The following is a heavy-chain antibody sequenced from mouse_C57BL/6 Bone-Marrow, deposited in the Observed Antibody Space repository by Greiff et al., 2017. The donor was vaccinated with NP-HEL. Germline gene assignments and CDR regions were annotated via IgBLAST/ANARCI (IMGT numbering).Heavy chain of an antibody. Sequence: QVQLQQPGAELVMPGASVKLSCKASGYTFTSYWMHWVKQRPGQGLEWIGEIDPSDSYTNYNQKFKGKSTLTVDKSSSTAYMQLSSLTSEDSAVYYCASEGDYVLFADWGQGTLVTVSA. V-gene: IGHV1-69*01. CDR1: GYTFTSYW. CDR3: ASEGDYVLFAD. CDR2: IDPSDSYT. J-gene: IGHJ3*01. D-gene: IGHD2-4*01.